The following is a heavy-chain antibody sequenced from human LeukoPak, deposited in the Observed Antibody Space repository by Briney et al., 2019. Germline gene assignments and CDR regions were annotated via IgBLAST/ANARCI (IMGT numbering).Heavy chain of an antibody. D-gene: IGHD2-2*01. CDR2: ISGSGGST. Sequence: GGSLRLSCAASGFTFSSYAMSWVRQAPGKGLEWVSAISGSGGSTYYADSVKGRFTISRDNSKNTLYLQMNSLRAEDTAVYYCAKRCVVVPAAKAAPFDYWGQGALVTVSS. CDR3: AKRCVVVPAAKAAPFDY. CDR1: GFTFSSYA. V-gene: IGHV3-23*01. J-gene: IGHJ4*02.